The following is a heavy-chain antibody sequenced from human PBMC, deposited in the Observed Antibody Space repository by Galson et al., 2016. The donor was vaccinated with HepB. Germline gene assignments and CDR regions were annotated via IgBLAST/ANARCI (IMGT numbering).Heavy chain of an antibody. CDR2: INSDGSST. CDR3: ARAYDSRSSQVGY. D-gene: IGHD3-3*01. J-gene: IGHJ4*02. CDR1: GFTFSSYW. V-gene: IGHV3-74*01. Sequence: SLRLSCAASGFTFSSYWMHWVRQAPGKGLVWVSRINSDGSSTSYADSVKGRFTISRDNAKNTLYLQMNSLRAQDTAVYYCARAYDSRSSQVGYWGQGARVTVSS.